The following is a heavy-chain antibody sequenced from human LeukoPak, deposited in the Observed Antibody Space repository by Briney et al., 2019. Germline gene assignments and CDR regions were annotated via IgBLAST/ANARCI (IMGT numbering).Heavy chain of an antibody. CDR1: GYTFTGYY. V-gene: IGHV1-2*02. D-gene: IGHD3-22*01. Sequence: ASVKVSCKASGYTFTGYYMHWVRQAPGQGLEWMGWINPNSGGTNYAQKFQGRVTMTRDTSISTAYMELSRLRSDDTAVYYCARRGYYYDSSGYSDAFGIWGQGTMVTVSS. CDR3: ARRGYYYDSSGYSDAFGI. J-gene: IGHJ3*02. CDR2: INPNSGGT.